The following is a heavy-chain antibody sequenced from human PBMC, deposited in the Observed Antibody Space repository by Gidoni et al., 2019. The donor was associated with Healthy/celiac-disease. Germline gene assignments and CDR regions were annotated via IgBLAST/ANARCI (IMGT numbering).Heavy chain of an antibody. J-gene: IGHJ4*02. V-gene: IGHV6-1*01. D-gene: IGHD6-19*01. Sequence: AVSVKSRITINPDTSKNQFSLQLNSVTPEDTAVYYCARDRGSGWYYFDYWGQGTLVTVSS. CDR3: ARDRGSGWYYFDY.